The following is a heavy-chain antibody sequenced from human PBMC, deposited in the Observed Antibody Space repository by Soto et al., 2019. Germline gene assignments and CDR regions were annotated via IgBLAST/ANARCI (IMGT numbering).Heavy chain of an antibody. V-gene: IGHV3-30-3*01. CDR1: GFTFKSYT. D-gene: IGHD3-10*02. CDR2: ISYDGSNK. CDR3: VGASMWTGKGLEY. Sequence: GGSLRLSCATSGFTFKSYTLHWVRQTPGRGLQWVAVISYDGSNKYYADPVRGRFTISRDNSNSTLYLQMNSLRADDSAVYYCVGASMWTGKGLEYWGQGALVTVSS. J-gene: IGHJ4*02.